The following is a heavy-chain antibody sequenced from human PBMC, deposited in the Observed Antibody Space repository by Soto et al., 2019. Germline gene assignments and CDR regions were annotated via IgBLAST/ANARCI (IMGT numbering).Heavy chain of an antibody. V-gene: IGHV2-26*01. CDR2: IFSNDEK. CDR3: ARIKGHGGELLRGDAFDI. Sequence: QVTLKESGPVLVKPTETLTLTCTVSGFSLSNARMGVSWIRQPPGKALEWLAHIFSNDEKSYSTSLKSRLTISTDTSKSQVVLTMTNMDPVDTATYYCARIKGHGGELLRGDAFDIWGQGTMVTVSS. J-gene: IGHJ3*02. CDR1: GFSLSNARMG. D-gene: IGHD1-26*01.